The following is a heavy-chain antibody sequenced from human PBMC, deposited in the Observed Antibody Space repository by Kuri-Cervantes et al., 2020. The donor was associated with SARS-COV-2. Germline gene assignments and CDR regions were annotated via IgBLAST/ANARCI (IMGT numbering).Heavy chain of an antibody. CDR2: ISSNGGST. D-gene: IGHD2-15*01. Sequence: GESLKISCSASGFTFSSYARHWVRQAPGKGLEYVSAISSNGGSTYYADSEKGRFTISRDNSKNTLYLQMSSLRAEDTAVYYCVKNLFPYCSGGSCSTPVIPRYGMDVWGQGTTVTVSS. V-gene: IGHV3-64D*06. CDR3: VKNLFPYCSGGSCSTPVIPRYGMDV. CDR1: GFTFSSYA. J-gene: IGHJ6*02.